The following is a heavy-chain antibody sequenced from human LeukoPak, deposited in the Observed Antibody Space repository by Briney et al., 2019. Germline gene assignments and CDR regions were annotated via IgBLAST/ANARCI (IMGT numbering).Heavy chain of an antibody. V-gene: IGHV1-18*01. J-gene: IGHJ4*02. Sequence: ASVKVSCKASGYTFTSYGISWVRQAPGKGLEWMGWISAYNGNTNYAQKLQGRVTMTTDTSTSTAYMELRSLRSDDTAVYYCARVPYCSSTSCYNYWGQGTLVTVSS. D-gene: IGHD2-2*02. CDR1: GYTFTSYG. CDR2: ISAYNGNT. CDR3: ARVPYCSSTSCYNY.